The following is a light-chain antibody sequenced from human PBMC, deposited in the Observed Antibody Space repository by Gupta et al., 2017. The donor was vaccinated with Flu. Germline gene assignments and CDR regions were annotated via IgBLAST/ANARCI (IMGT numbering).Light chain of an antibody. Sequence: GEAPNLLINSGSTVQGGVPSRFSGSGSGTDFTLTISRRQPEDFANYYCQQTHSLPWTFGEGTRVDIK. CDR2: SGS. V-gene: IGKV1-39*01. J-gene: IGKJ1*01. CDR3: QQTHSLPWT.